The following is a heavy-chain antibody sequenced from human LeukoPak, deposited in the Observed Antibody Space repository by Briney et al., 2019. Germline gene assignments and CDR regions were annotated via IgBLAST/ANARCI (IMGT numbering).Heavy chain of an antibody. CDR2: IKSKTDGGTP. CDR1: GFTFSSYS. D-gene: IGHD6-13*01. V-gene: IGHV3-15*01. Sequence: PGGSLRLSCAASGFTFSSYSIHWVRQAPGKGLEWVGRIKSKTDGGTPDYAAPVKGRFTISRDDSKNTQYLQMNSLKTEDTAVYYCTGVSRSSWYDYWGQGTLVTVSS. J-gene: IGHJ4*02. CDR3: TGVSRSSWYDY.